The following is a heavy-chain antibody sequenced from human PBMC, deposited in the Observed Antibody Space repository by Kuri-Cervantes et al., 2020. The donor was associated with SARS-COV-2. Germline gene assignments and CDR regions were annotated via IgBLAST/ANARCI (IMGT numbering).Heavy chain of an antibody. CDR3: ARGRDYGSGSHISYDY. D-gene: IGHD3-10*01. CDR2: ISGDGVST. CDR1: GFTFSSYS. Sequence: GGSLRLSCAASGFTFSSYSMHWVRQAPGKGLEYVSAISGDGVSTYYANSVRGRFTISRDNSKNTLYLQMGSLRTEDMAVYYCARGRDYGSGSHISYDYWGQGTLVTVSS. J-gene: IGHJ4*02. V-gene: IGHV3-64*01.